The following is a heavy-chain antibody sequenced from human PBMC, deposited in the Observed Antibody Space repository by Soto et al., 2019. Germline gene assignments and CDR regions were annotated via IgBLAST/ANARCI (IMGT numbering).Heavy chain of an antibody. V-gene: IGHV4-59*01. Sequence: SETLSLTCTVSGGSITSYYWSWIRQPPGKGLEWIGYIYYRGSTNYNPSLKSRVTISADTSKNQFSLKLDSVTAADTAVYYCARYTGSLDYWGQGTLVTVYS. CDR3: ARYTGSLDY. CDR1: GGSITSYY. J-gene: IGHJ4*02. D-gene: IGHD2-8*02. CDR2: IYYRGST.